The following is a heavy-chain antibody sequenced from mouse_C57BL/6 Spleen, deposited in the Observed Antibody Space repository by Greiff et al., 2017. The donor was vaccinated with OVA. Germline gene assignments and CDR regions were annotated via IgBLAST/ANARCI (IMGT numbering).Heavy chain of an antibody. CDR2: IWSGGST. Sequence: VQLQESGPGLVQPSQSLSITCTVSGFSLTSYGVHWVRQSPGKGLEWLGVIWSGGSTDYNAAFISRLSISKDNSKSQVFFKMNSMQADDTAIYYCARKGVTTVVDWYFDVWGTGTTVTVSS. J-gene: IGHJ1*03. V-gene: IGHV2-2*01. D-gene: IGHD1-1*01. CDR3: ARKGVTTVVDWYFDV. CDR1: GFSLTSYG.